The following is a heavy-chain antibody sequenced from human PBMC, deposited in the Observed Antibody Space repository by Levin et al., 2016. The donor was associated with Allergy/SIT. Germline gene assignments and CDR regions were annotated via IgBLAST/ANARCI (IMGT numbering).Heavy chain of an antibody. CDR1: GFTFSSYA. CDR3: AKVYASSSWYSSDAFDI. V-gene: IGHV3-23*01. J-gene: IGHJ3*02. D-gene: IGHD6-13*01. CDR2: ISGSGGST. Sequence: GESLKISCAASGFTFSSYAMSWVRQAPGKGLEWVSAISGSGGSTYYADSVKGRFTISRDNSKNTLYLQMNSLRAEDTAVYYCAKVYASSSWYSSDAFDIWGQGTMVTVSS.